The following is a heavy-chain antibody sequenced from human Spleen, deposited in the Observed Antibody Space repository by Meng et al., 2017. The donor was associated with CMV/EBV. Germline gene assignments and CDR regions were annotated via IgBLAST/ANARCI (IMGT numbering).Heavy chain of an antibody. CDR1: GFTFSSYW. D-gene: IGHD5-18*01. Sequence: SCAASGFTFSSYWMNWVRQAPGKGLEWVANIKQDGSEKYYVDSVKGRFTISRDNAKNSLYLQMNSLRAEDTAVYYCARGGYSYGLNYWGQGTLVTVSS. CDR3: ARGGYSYGLNY. V-gene: IGHV3-7*04. CDR2: IKQDGSEK. J-gene: IGHJ4*02.